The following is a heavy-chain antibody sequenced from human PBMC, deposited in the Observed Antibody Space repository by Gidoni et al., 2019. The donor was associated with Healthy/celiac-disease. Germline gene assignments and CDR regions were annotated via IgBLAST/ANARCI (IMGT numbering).Heavy chain of an antibody. CDR3: ARESHCSSTSCYEGYDY. J-gene: IGHJ4*02. D-gene: IGHD2-2*01. CDR2: ISSSSSYT. CDR1: GFTFSDYY. Sequence: QVQLVESGGGLVKPGGSLRLSCAASGFTFSDYYMSWIRQAPGKGLEWVSYISSSSSYTNYADSVKGRFTISRDNAKNSLYLQMNSLRAEDTAVYYCARESHCSSTSCYEGYDYWGQGTLVTVSS. V-gene: IGHV3-11*05.